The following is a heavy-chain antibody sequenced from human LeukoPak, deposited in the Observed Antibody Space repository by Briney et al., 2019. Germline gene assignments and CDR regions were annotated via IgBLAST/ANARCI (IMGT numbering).Heavy chain of an antibody. CDR1: GGSLSGYH. V-gene: IGHV4-34*01. Sequence: SETLSLTCGGFGGSLSGYHWSWIRQSPGKGLEWIGQINHGGGTDYNASLESRVLISIDTSKNQFSLRMTSMTAADTAVYYCARRPDGLDIWGHRTMVIVSS. CDR2: INHGGGT. CDR3: ARRPDGLDI. J-gene: IGHJ3*02.